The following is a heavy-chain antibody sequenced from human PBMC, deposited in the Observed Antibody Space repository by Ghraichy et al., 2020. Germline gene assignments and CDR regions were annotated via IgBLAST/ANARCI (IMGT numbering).Heavy chain of an antibody. V-gene: IGHV3-23*01. CDR1: GFTFSSYA. J-gene: IGHJ6*03. Sequence: GESLNISCAASGFTFSSYAMSWVRQAPGKGLEWVSAISGSGGSTYYADSVKGRFTISRDNSKNTLYLQMNSLRAEDTAVYYCAKGGESPYYYYYMDVWGKGTTVTVSS. D-gene: IGHD5-12*01. CDR2: ISGSGGST. CDR3: AKGGESPYYYYYMDV.